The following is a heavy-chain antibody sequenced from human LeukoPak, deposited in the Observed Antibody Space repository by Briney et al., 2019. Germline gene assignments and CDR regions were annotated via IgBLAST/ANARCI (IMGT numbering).Heavy chain of an antibody. CDR1: GGPISSSSYY. CDR2: IYYSGST. J-gene: IGHJ4*02. CDR3: VSESYYGSGSLHKYYFDY. D-gene: IGHD3-10*01. Sequence: SETLSLTCTVSGGPISSSSYYWGWIRQPPGKGLEWIGSIYYSGSTYYNPSLKSRVTISVDASKNQFSLKLSSVTAADTAVYYCVSESYYGSGSLHKYYFDYWGQGTLVTVSS. V-gene: IGHV4-39*01.